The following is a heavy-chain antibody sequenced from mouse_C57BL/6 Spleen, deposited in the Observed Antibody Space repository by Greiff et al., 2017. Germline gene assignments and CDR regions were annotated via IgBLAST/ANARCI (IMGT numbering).Heavy chain of an antibody. J-gene: IGHJ4*01. Sequence: EVKLMESGGGLVKPGGSLKLSCAASGFTFSDYGMHWVRQAPEKGLVWVAYISSGSSTIYYADTVKGRFTISRDNAKNTLFLQMTSLRSEDTAMYYCARTYYGSIYYAMDYWGQGTSVTVSS. CDR3: ARTYYGSIYYAMDY. CDR1: GFTFSDYG. D-gene: IGHD1-1*01. V-gene: IGHV5-17*01. CDR2: ISSGSSTI.